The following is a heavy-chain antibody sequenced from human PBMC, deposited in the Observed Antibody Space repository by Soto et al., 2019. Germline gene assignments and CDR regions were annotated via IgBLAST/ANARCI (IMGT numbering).Heavy chain of an antibody. D-gene: IGHD1-26*01. CDR2: ISYDGNDK. J-gene: IGHJ4*02. V-gene: IGHV3-30*03. CDR3: AGGTVREFAY. CDR1: GFTFSSYG. Sequence: GGSLRLSCAASGFTFSSYGIHWVRQAPGKGLEWVSFISYDGNDKYYADSVKGRFTISRDNSKNTLYLQLNSLRVEDTAVYYCAGGTVREFAYWGRGTLVTVSS.